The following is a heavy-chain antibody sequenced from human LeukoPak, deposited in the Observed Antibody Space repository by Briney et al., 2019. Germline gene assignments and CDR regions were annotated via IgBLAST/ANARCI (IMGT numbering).Heavy chain of an antibody. CDR2: INPNSGGT. CDR3: AREPSGYDPFFDY. Sequence: ASVKVSCKASGYTFTGYYMHWVRQAPGQGLEWMGWINPNSGGTNYAQKFQGRVTMTRDTSISTAYMELSRLRSDDTAVYYCAREPSGYDPFFDYWGQGTLVTFSS. V-gene: IGHV1-2*02. J-gene: IGHJ4*02. CDR1: GYTFTGYY. D-gene: IGHD5-12*01.